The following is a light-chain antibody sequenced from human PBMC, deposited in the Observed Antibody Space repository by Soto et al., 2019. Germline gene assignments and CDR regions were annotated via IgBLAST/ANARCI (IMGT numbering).Light chain of an antibody. CDR1: QSVSSY. CDR3: HQRSNWPPIT. Sequence: EIVLTQSPATLSLSPGERATLSCRASQSVSSYLAWYQQKPGQAPRLLIYDASNRATGIPARFSGSGSGTDVTLTISSREPEDFAVYYCHQRSNWPPITFGQGTRLEIK. J-gene: IGKJ5*01. CDR2: DAS. V-gene: IGKV3-11*01.